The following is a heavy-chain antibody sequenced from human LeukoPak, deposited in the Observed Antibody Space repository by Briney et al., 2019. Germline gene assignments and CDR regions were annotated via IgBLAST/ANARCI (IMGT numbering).Heavy chain of an antibody. CDR1: GLTFSDAW. CDR3: TWMATIFTVDY. D-gene: IGHD5-12*01. Sequence: GGSLRLSCVLSGLTFSDAWMSWVHQAPGKGLEWVGRIRNDRITDYAAPVQGRFSISRDNSKNTFYLQMNSLRTEDTGMCSCTWMATIFTVDYWGQGTLVTVSS. CDR2: IRNDRIT. V-gene: IGHV3-15*01. J-gene: IGHJ4*02.